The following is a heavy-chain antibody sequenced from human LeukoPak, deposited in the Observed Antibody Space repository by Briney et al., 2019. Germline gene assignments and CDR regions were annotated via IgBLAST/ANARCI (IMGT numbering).Heavy chain of an antibody. CDR2: IRSKTYRGTT. V-gene: IGHV3-49*03. CDR1: GFTFGDYA. Sequence: GGSLRLSCTASGFTFGDYAMSWCRQAPGKGLEWVGFIRSKTYRGTTEYAASVKGRFTISRDDSKSIAYLQMDSLKTEDTAVYYCTRDTVYYDSTDWGQGTLVTVSS. CDR3: TRDTVYYDSTD. J-gene: IGHJ4*02. D-gene: IGHD3-22*01.